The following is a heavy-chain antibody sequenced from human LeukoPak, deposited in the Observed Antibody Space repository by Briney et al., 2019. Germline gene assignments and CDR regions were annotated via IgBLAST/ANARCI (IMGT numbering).Heavy chain of an antibody. CDR1: GFTFSSYE. V-gene: IGHV3-48*03. CDR2: ISGSGSTK. Sequence: PGGSLRLSCAASGFTFSSYEMNWVRQAPGKGLEGVSYISGSGSTKYYPDSVKGRFTISRDNTKNSLYLQMNSLRAEDTAVYYCARDRDAGHSSGWGFDYWGQGSLVTVSS. D-gene: IGHD6-19*01. CDR3: ARDRDAGHSSGWGFDY. J-gene: IGHJ4*02.